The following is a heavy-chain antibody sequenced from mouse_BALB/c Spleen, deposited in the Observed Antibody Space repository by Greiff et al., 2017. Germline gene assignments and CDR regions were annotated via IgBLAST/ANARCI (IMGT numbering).Heavy chain of an antibody. Sequence: VQLQQPGAELVKPGTSVKLSCKASGYNFTSYWINWVKLRPGQGLEWIGDIYPGSGSTNYNEKFKSKATLTVDTSSSTAYMQLSSLASEDSALYYCARRRGRAMDYWGQGTSVTVSS. J-gene: IGHJ4*01. CDR1: GYNFTSYW. CDR3: ARRRGRAMDY. V-gene: IGHV1-55*01. CDR2: IYPGSGST.